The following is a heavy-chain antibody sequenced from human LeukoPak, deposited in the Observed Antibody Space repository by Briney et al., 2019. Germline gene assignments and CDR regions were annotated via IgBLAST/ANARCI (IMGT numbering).Heavy chain of an antibody. CDR2: ISGSGGST. CDR3: AKDVSLLWFGELANFDY. J-gene: IGHJ4*02. CDR1: GFTFSSYA. D-gene: IGHD3-10*01. Sequence: SGGSLRLSCAASGFTFSSYAMSWVRQAPGKGLEWVSAISGSGGSTYYADSVKGRFTISRDNSKNTLYLQMNSLRAEDTAVYYCAKDVSLLWFGELANFDYWGQGTLVTVSS. V-gene: IGHV3-23*01.